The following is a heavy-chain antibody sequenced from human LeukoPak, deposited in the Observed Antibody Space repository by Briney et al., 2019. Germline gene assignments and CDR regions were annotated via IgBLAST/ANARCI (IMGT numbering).Heavy chain of an antibody. CDR1: GGSFSGYY. V-gene: IGHV4-34*01. CDR3: ARGWAALANDAFDI. D-gene: IGHD2-15*01. CDR2: INHSGST. J-gene: IGHJ3*02. Sequence: PSETLSLTCAVYGGSFSGYYWSWIRQPPGKGLEWIGEINHSGSTNYNPSLKSRVTISVDTSKNQFSLKLSSVTAADTAVYYCARGWAALANDAFDIWGQGTIVTVSS.